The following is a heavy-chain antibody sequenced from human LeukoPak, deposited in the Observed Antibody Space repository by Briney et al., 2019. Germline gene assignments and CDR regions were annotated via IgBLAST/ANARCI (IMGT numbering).Heavy chain of an antibody. CDR2: ISYDGSNK. CDR1: GFAFSSYA. CDR3: ARDREGITMVRGVIITGSFDY. Sequence: GGSLRLSCAASGFAFSSYAMHWVRQAPGKGLEWVAVISYDGSNKYYADSVKGRFTISRDNSKNTLYLQMNSLRAEDTAVYYCARDREGITMVRGVIITGSFDYWGQGTLVTVSS. D-gene: IGHD3-10*01. V-gene: IGHV3-30*04. J-gene: IGHJ4*02.